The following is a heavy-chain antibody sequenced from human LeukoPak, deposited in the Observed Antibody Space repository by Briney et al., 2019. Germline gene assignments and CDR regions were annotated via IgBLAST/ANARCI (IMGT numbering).Heavy chain of an antibody. CDR3: ARDSSGYKYYFDY. J-gene: IGHJ4*02. CDR2: IYYSGST. V-gene: IGHV4-59*12. Sequence: SEALSLTCTVSGDSISTYYWSWIRQPPGKGLEWIGYIYYSGSTYYNPSLKSRVTISVDTSKNQFSLKLSSVTAADTAVYYCARDSSGYKYYFDYWGQGTLVTVSS. D-gene: IGHD3-22*01. CDR1: GDSISTYY.